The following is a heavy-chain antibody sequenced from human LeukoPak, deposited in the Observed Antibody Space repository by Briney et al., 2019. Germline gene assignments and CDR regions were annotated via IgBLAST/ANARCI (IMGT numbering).Heavy chain of an antibody. CDR2: LYTTGNT. Sequence: SETLSLTCTVSGGFISSYYWSWIRQPAGKALEWIGRLYTTGNTNCNPSLRSRVTMSVDTSKNQFSLRLSSVTAADTAVYYCAREYCGGGNCYSLYYFDYWGQGTLVTVSS. D-gene: IGHD2-15*01. CDR1: GGFISSYY. V-gene: IGHV4-4*07. CDR3: AREYCGGGNCYSLYYFDY. J-gene: IGHJ4*02.